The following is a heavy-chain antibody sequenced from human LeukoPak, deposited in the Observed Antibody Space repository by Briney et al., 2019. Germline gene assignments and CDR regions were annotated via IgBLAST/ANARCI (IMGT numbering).Heavy chain of an antibody. D-gene: IGHD1-26*01. CDR2: IYYNGNT. Sequence: SETLSLTCSVSDGSINSYYWNWIRRPPGKGLEWIGYIYYNGNTSYSPSLKSRVTMSVDTSKNLFSLKVSSVTAADTAVYYCARGRSNYYGMDVWGQGTTVTVPS. J-gene: IGHJ6*02. CDR1: DGSINSYY. CDR3: ARGRSNYYGMDV. V-gene: IGHV4-59*01.